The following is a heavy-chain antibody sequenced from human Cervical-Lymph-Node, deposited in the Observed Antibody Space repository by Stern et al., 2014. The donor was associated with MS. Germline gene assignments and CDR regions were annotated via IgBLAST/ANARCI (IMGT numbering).Heavy chain of an antibody. Sequence: QLVQSGPEVKKPGTSVKVSCKASGFTFTSSAVQWVRQARGQCLEWIGWIVVGSGNTNYAQKFQERVTITRDMSTSTAYMELSSLRSEDTAVYYCAAEPTSIAAADQFDYWGQGTLVTVSS. D-gene: IGHD6-13*01. CDR2: IVVGSGNT. CDR1: GFTFTSSA. J-gene: IGHJ4*02. CDR3: AAEPTSIAAADQFDY. V-gene: IGHV1-58*01.